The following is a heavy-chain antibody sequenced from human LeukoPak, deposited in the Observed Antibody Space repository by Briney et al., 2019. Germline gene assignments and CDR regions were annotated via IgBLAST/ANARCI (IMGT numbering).Heavy chain of an antibody. D-gene: IGHD3-22*01. J-gene: IGHJ2*01. CDR2: MNSNTGNT. Sequence: GASVKVSCKASGFTLTNFDINWVRQATRQGLEWMGWMNSNTGNTGYAQEFQGRVTMTRDTSIGTAYMELTNLRSEDTAVYYCARGRRGSSGPWSWYLDLWGRGTLVTASS. CDR1: GFTLTNFD. CDR3: ARGRRGSSGPWSWYLDL. V-gene: IGHV1-8*01.